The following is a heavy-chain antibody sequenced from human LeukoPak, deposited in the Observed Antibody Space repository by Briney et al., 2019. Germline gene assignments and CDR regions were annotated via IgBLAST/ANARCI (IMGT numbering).Heavy chain of an antibody. CDR1: GGSFSGYY. D-gene: IGHD2-2*02. Sequence: SETLSLTCAVYGGSFSGYYWSWIRQPPGKGLEWIGEINHSGSTNYNPSLKSRVTISADTSKNQFSLKLSSVTAADTAVYYCARAGYCSSTSCCTDAVSYYFDYWGQGTLVTVSS. V-gene: IGHV4-34*01. J-gene: IGHJ4*02. CDR2: INHSGST. CDR3: ARAGYCSSTSCCTDAVSYYFDY.